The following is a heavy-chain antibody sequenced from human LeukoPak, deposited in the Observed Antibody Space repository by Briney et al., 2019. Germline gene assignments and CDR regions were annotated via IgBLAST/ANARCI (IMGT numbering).Heavy chain of an antibody. CDR3: VTDTSMGGLFDY. J-gene: IGHJ4*02. Sequence: GGSLRLSCAASGFTFCSYSMNWVRQAPGKGLEWVSYISSSSNTIYYADSVKGRFTISRDNAKNSLYLQMNSLRDEDTALYYSVTDTSMGGLFDYWGQGTLVTVSS. V-gene: IGHV3-48*02. D-gene: IGHD5-18*01. CDR2: ISSSSNTI. CDR1: GFTFCSYS.